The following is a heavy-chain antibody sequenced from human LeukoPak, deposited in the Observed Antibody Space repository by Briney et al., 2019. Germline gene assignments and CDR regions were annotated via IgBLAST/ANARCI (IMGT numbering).Heavy chain of an antibody. CDR3: AREVVAYCGGDCYSDAFDI. Sequence: GGSLRLSCAASGFTFSSYSMNWVRQAPGKGLEWVSSISSSSSYIYYADSVKGRFTISRDNAKNSLYLQMNSLRAEDTAAYYCAREVVAYCGGDCYSDAFDIWGQGTMVTVSS. V-gene: IGHV3-21*01. CDR2: ISSSSSYI. D-gene: IGHD2-21*02. J-gene: IGHJ3*02. CDR1: GFTFSSYS.